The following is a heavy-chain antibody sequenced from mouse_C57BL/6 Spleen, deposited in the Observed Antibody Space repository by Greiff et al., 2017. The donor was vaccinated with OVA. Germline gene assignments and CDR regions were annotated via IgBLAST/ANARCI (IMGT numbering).Heavy chain of an antibody. V-gene: IGHV5-4*01. CDR2: ISDGGSYT. D-gene: IGHD2-4*01. CDR1: GFTFSSYA. Sequence: EVMLVESGGGLVKPGGSLKLSCAASGFTFSSYAMSWVRQTPEKRLEWVATISDGGSYTYYPDNVKGRFTISRDNAKNNLYLQMSHLKSEDTAMYYCARDFDYVLFDYWGQGTTLTVSS. J-gene: IGHJ2*01. CDR3: ARDFDYVLFDY.